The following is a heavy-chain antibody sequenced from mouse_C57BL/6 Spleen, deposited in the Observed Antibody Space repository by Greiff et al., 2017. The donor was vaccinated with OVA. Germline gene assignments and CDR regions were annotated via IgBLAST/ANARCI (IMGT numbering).Heavy chain of an antibody. D-gene: IGHD1-1*01. CDR1: GYTFTSYW. Sequence: QVQLQQPGAELVRPGTSVKLSCKASGYTFTSYWMHWVKQRPGQGLEWIGVIDPSDSYTNYNQKFKGKATLTVDTSSSTAYMQLSRLTSEDSAVYYCARSGDYGSSSWFAYWGQGTLVTVSA. CDR3: ARSGDYGSSSWFAY. J-gene: IGHJ3*01. CDR2: IDPSDSYT. V-gene: IGHV1-59*01.